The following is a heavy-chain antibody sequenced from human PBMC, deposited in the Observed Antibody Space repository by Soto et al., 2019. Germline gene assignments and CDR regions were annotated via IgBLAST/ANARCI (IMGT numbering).Heavy chain of an antibody. D-gene: IGHD6-13*01. CDR1: GFTFSNAW. J-gene: IGHJ6*02. Sequence: GGSLRLSCAASGFTFSNAWMSWVRQAPGKGLEWVGRIKSKTDGGTTDYAAPVKGRFTISRDDSKNTLYLQMNSLKTEDTAVYYCTATPTGQQLVPDYGMDVWGQGTTVTVSS. CDR2: IKSKTDGGTT. CDR3: TATPTGQQLVPDYGMDV. V-gene: IGHV3-15*01.